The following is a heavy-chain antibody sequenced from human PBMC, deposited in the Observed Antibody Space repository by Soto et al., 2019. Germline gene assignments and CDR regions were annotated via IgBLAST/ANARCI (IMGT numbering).Heavy chain of an antibody. CDR2: IYPGDSDT. V-gene: IGHV5-51*01. CDR3: ARLPYIVATRNYYYYGMDV. J-gene: IGHJ6*02. CDR1: GYSFTSYW. Sequence: PGESLKISCKGSGYSFTSYWIGWVRQMPGKGLEWMGIIYPGDSDTRYSPSFQGQVTISADKSISTAYLQWSSLKASDTAMYYCARLPYIVATRNYYYYGMDVWGQGTTVTVSS. D-gene: IGHD5-12*01.